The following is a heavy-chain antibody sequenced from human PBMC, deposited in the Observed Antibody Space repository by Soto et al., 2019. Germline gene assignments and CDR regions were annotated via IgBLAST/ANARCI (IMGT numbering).Heavy chain of an antibody. CDR2: ISYDGTKI. D-gene: IGHD1-26*01. Sequence: QVQLVESGGGVVQPGRSLSLSCAASGFTLRGYAMHWVRRAPGKGLEWVVLISYDGTKIYYADSVKGRFTISRDNSKNTLNLQMNSLRGEDTAVYYCAREGDGRPARDYYYGMDVWGQGTTVTVSS. J-gene: IGHJ6*02. CDR1: GFTLRGYA. V-gene: IGHV3-30-3*01. CDR3: AREGDGRPARDYYYGMDV.